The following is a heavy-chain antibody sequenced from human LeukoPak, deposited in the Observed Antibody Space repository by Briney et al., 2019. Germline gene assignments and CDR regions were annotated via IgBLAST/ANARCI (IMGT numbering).Heavy chain of an antibody. CDR3: ARQDFWSGYDY. CDR1: GGSISSYH. Sequence: PSETLSLTCSVSGGSISSYHWSWIRQPAGKGLEWIGRIYTSGSTNLNSSLKSRVTMSVDTSKNQFSLKLSSVTAADTAVYYCARQDFWSGYDYWGQGTLVTVSS. J-gene: IGHJ4*02. V-gene: IGHV4-4*07. D-gene: IGHD3-3*01. CDR2: IYTSGST.